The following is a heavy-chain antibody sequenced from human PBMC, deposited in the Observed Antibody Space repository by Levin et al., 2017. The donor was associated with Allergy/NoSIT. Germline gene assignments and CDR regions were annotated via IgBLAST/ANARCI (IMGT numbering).Heavy chain of an antibody. CDR2: IWYDGSNI. CDR3: ARGTGSNYAYFDS. D-gene: IGHD2-2*01. Sequence: PGGSLRLSCAASGFTFSTYGMHWVRQAPGKGLQWVSVIWYDGSNIFYEDSVKGRFTISRDNPKNTLFLQMNSLRVEDTAVYYCARGTGSNYAYFDSWGQGTLVTVSS. J-gene: IGHJ4*02. V-gene: IGHV3-33*01. CDR1: GFTFSTYG.